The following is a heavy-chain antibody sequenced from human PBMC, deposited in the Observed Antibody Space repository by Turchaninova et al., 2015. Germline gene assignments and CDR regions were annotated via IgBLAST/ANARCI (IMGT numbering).Heavy chain of an antibody. CDR3: ARGGTSLYYSYMDV. D-gene: IGHD2-2*01. V-gene: IGHV1-69*06. CDR1: GGTFSNYG. Sequence: QVQLVQSGAEVKKPGSSVRVSCKASGGTFSNYGINWVRQAPGQGLEWMGGIIPIFGTANYAQKFQARVTLTADTSTSTAYMELSSLTSEDTAVYVCARGGTSLYYSYMDVWGKGTTVTVS. J-gene: IGHJ6*03. CDR2: IIPIFGTA.